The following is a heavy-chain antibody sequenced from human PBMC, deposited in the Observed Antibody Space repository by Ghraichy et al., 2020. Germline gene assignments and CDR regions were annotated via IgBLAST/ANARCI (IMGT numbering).Heavy chain of an antibody. Sequence: ESLNISCTVSGGSISSYYWSWIRQPPGKGLEWIGYIYYSGSTNYNPSLKSRVTISVDTSKNQFSLKLSSVTAADTAVYYCARLNQLLPYYGMDVWGQGTTVTVSS. CDR2: IYYSGST. CDR3: ARLNQLLPYYGMDV. D-gene: IGHD2-2*01. V-gene: IGHV4-59*08. CDR1: GGSISSYY. J-gene: IGHJ6*02.